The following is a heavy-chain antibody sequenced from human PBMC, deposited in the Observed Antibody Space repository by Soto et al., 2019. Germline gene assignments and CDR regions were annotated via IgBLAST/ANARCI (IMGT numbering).Heavy chain of an antibody. V-gene: IGHV4-59*08. CDR2: IYYSGST. Sequence: ASETLSLTCTVSGDSFSNYYWSWIRQPPGKGLEWIGYIYYSGSTNYNPSLKSRVTISVDTSKNQFSLKLSSVTAADTAVYYCASSEFHWGQGTLVTVSS. J-gene: IGHJ4*02. CDR3: ASSEFH. D-gene: IGHD3-10*01. CDR1: GDSFSNYY.